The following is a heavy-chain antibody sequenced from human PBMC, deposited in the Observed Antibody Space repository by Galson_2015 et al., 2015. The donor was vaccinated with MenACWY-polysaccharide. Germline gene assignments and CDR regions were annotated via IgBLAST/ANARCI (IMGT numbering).Heavy chain of an antibody. CDR1: GGSMSGSY. V-gene: IGHV4-59*01. Sequence: SEPLSLTCSVSGGSMSGSYWSWLRQPPGKELEWIGYIYYSGSTNYNPYLESRVTISVDTPKNQFSLKLTSVTAADTAVYYCARGYFDSRGYSNWFDPWGQGTLVTVSS. CDR2: IYYSGST. J-gene: IGHJ5*02. D-gene: IGHD3-22*01. CDR3: ARGYFDSRGYSNWFDP.